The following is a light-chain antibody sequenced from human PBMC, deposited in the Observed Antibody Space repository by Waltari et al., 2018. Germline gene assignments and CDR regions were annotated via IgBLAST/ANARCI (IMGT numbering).Light chain of an antibody. J-gene: IGKJ2*01. CDR3: QHYGSSLYT. V-gene: IGKV3-20*01. CDR1: QSISSTY. CDR2: AAS. Sequence: EIVLTQSPGTLSFSPGERATLSCRASQSISSTYLAWYQQKPGQAPRLLIYAASSRATGIPDRFSGSGSGTDFTLTISRLEPEDFAVYYCQHYGSSLYTFGQGTKLEIK.